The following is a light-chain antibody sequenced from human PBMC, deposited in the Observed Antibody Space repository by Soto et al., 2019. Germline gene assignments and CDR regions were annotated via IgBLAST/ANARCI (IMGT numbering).Light chain of an antibody. CDR3: QQRSNWPPT. CDR2: GAS. CDR1: QSVSTY. V-gene: IGKV3-11*01. Sequence: EIVLTQSPATLSLSPGERATLSCRASQSVSTYLAWYQQKPGQAPRLLIYGASSRATAIPDRFSGSGSGTDFTLTITSLEPEDFAVYYCQQRSNWPPTFGQGNKVDSK. J-gene: IGKJ1*01.